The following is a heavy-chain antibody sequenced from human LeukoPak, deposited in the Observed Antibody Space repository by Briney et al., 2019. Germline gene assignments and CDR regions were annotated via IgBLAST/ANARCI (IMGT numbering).Heavy chain of an antibody. Sequence: GGSLRLSCAASGFTFSSYSMNWVRQAPGKGLEWVSSISSSSSYIYYADPVKGRFTISRDNAKNSLYLQMNSLRAEDTAVYYCARDLTGTDDYWGQGTLVTVSS. V-gene: IGHV3-21*01. CDR1: GFTFSSYS. CDR3: ARDLTGTDDY. D-gene: IGHD1-20*01. CDR2: ISSSSSYI. J-gene: IGHJ4*02.